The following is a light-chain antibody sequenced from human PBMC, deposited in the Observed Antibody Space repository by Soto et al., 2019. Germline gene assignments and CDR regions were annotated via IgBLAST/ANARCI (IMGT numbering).Light chain of an antibody. J-gene: IGKJ1*01. V-gene: IGKV3-15*01. CDR1: QSVSSN. CDR3: QQYNNWPQT. CDR2: GAY. Sequence: EIVMTQSPATLSVSPGERATLSCRASQSVSSNLAWYQQKPGQAPRLLIYGAYTRATGIPARFSGSGSGTVFTLTISSLQSEDFAIYYCQQYNNWPQTFGQGTKVEIK.